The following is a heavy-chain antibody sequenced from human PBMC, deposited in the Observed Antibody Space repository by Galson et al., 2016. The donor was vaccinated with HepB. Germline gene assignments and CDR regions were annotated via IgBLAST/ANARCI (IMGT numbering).Heavy chain of an antibody. Sequence: SLRLSCAASGFTFSSYWMTWVRQAPGKGLEWVANIKRDGSDIHYADSVKGRFTISRDNPKNSLYLQMNSLGAEDTAVYHCARDHTYYFGSGNYYDAFDIWGQETVVTVSS. CDR1: GFTFSSYW. J-gene: IGHJ3*02. CDR3: ARDHTYYFGSGNYYDAFDI. CDR2: IKRDGSDI. V-gene: IGHV3-7*03. D-gene: IGHD3-10*01.